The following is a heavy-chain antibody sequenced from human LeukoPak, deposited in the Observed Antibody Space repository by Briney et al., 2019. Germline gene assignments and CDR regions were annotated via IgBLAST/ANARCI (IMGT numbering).Heavy chain of an antibody. D-gene: IGHD6-19*01. CDR3: ASRPGIAVAGPNFDY. Sequence: SETLSLTCAVYGGSFSGHYWSWLRQPPGKGLEWIGEINHSGSTNYNPSLKSRVTISVDTSKNQFSLKLSSVTAADTAVYYCASRPGIAVAGPNFDYWGQGTLVTVSS. V-gene: IGHV4-34*01. CDR2: INHSGST. J-gene: IGHJ4*02. CDR1: GGSFSGHY.